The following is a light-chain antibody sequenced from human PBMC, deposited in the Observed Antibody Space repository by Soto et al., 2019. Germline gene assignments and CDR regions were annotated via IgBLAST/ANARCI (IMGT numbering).Light chain of an antibody. V-gene: IGKV3-20*01. CDR1: QSVSRD. Sequence: EIVMTHSPATLSFSPVERATLSCRASQSVSRDLAWYQQKPGQAPRLLIYGASNRATGIPDRFSGSGSGTDFTLTISRLETEDFAVYYCQQYGSSGTFGQGTKVDIK. CDR2: GAS. J-gene: IGKJ1*01. CDR3: QQYGSSGT.